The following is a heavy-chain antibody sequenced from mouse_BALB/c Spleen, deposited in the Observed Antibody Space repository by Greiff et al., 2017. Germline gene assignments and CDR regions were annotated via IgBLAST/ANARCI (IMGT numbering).Heavy chain of an antibody. V-gene: IGHV5-9-3*01. CDR2: ISSGGSYT. CDR1: GFTFSSYA. Sequence: DVKLVESGGGLVKPGGSLKLSCAASGFTFSSYAMSWVRQTPEKRLEWVATISSGGSYTYYPDSVKGRFTISRDNAKNTLYLQMSSLRSEDTAMYYCARQDTTASFDYWGQGTTLTVSS. D-gene: IGHD1-2*01. J-gene: IGHJ2*01. CDR3: ARQDTTASFDY.